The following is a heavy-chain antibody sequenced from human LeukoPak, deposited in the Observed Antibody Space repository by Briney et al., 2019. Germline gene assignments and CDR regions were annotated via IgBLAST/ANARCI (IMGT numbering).Heavy chain of an antibody. J-gene: IGHJ4*02. V-gene: IGHV4-59*11. CDR2: IYYSGST. CDR1: GGSISSHY. D-gene: IGHD4-17*01. Sequence: SETLSLTCTVSGGSISSHYWSWIRQPPGEGLEWIAYIYYSGSTKYSPSLQSRVTISVDTSNNQFSLKLSSVTAADTAVYYCARESRTTVTISRFDYWGQGTLVTVSS. CDR3: ARESRTTVTISRFDY.